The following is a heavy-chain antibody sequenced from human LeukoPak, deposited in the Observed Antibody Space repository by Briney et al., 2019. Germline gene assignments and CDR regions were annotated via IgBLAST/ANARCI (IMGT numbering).Heavy chain of an antibody. CDR1: GDIVPSNSAT. CDR3: VRADDSGWYPNYFDY. J-gene: IGHJ4*02. V-gene: IGHV6-1*01. Sequence: SQTLSLTCGISGDIVPSNSATWNWIRQSPSRGLEWLGRTYYRSKWYNDYAVSVKSRIIINPDTSRNQFSLQLNSVTPEDTAVYYCVRADDSGWYPNYFDYWGQGTLVTVSS. D-gene: IGHD6-19*01. CDR2: TYYRSKWYN.